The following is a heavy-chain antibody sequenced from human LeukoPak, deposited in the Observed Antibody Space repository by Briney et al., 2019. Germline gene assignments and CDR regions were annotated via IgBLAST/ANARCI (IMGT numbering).Heavy chain of an antibody. Sequence: GGSLRLSCAASGFTFSSYAMHWVRQAPGKGLEGVAVISYDGSNKYYADSVKGRFTISRDNSKNTLYLQMNSLRAEDTAVYYCARGKTYYDYVWGSYRYGRFDYWGQGTLVTVSS. CDR2: ISYDGSNK. CDR1: GFTFSSYA. V-gene: IGHV3-30-3*01. J-gene: IGHJ4*02. CDR3: ARGKTYYDYVWGSYRYGRFDY. D-gene: IGHD3-16*02.